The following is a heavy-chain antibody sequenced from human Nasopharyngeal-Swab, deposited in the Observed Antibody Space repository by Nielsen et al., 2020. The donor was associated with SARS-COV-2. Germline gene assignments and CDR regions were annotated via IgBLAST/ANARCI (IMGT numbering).Heavy chain of an antibody. D-gene: IGHD1-20*01. J-gene: IGHJ4*02. CDR1: GYSISRRYY. V-gene: IGHV4-38-2*02. CDR2: IYHSGST. Sequence: GSLRLSCPVSGYSISRRYYWGCIRQPPGKGLEWIGSIYHSGSTYYNLSLKSRVTISVDTSKNQFSLKLSSVTAADTAVYYCARGLSRNWNDGGFFDYWGQGTLVTVSS. CDR3: ARGLSRNWNDGGFFDY.